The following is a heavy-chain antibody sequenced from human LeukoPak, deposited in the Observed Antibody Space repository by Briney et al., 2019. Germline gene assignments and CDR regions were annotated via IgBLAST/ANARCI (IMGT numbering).Heavy chain of an antibody. D-gene: IGHD2-8*02. Sequence: GQALNIYCKGSRFNFANFCIACVRHMRGKGLEWMGIIFPGDSDARYSLSFQGQVNISGDKSITTACLQWSSLNVSDTATYYCARLSRHWVVYGVEIWGQGTMVTVSS. CDR3: ARLSRHWVVYGVEI. J-gene: IGHJ3*02. V-gene: IGHV5-51*01. CDR1: RFNFANFC. CDR2: IFPGDSDA.